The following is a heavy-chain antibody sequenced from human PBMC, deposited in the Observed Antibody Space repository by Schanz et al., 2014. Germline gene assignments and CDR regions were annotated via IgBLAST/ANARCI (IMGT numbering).Heavy chain of an antibody. CDR3: ARDYEFDFSSPRHDAFDV. Sequence: EVQLVESGGGMVQPGGSLRLSCAASGFTFFGSFAMSWVRQAPGKGLEWVSYISGSSSTKYYADSVKGRFTISRDNGKNSLYLKMNSVRAEDTAVYFCARDYEFDFSSPRHDAFDVWGQGTVVTVSS. J-gene: IGHJ3*01. D-gene: IGHD3-9*01. V-gene: IGHV3-48*01. CDR2: ISGSSSTK. CDR1: GFTFFGSFA.